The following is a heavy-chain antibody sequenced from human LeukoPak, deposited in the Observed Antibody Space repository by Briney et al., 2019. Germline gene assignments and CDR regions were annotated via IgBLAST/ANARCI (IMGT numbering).Heavy chain of an antibody. V-gene: IGHV4-59*01. CDR2: IPYSGSA. Sequence: GSLRLSCAASGFMFSRYWMSWIRQPPGKGLEWIGYIPYSGSANYNPSLKSRVTMSVDTSKDQFSLNLSSVTAADTAVYYCARAGPVPPSDGGPIADYWGQGTLVTVSS. CDR1: GFMFSRYW. CDR3: ARAGPVPPSDGGPIADY. J-gene: IGHJ4*02. D-gene: IGHD3-10*01.